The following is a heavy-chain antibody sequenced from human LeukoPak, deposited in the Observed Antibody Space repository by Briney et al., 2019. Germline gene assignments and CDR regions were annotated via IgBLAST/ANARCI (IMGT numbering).Heavy chain of an antibody. Sequence: ASVKVSCKASGYTFTGYYMHWVRQAPGQGLEWMGWINPNSGGTNYAQKFQGRVTMTRDTSISTAYMELSRLRSDDTAVYYCARGNYDFWSGYYPPPNWFDPWGQGTLVTVSS. CDR1: GYTFTGYY. J-gene: IGHJ5*02. V-gene: IGHV1-2*02. D-gene: IGHD3-3*01. CDR2: INPNSGGT. CDR3: ARGNYDFWSGYYPPPNWFDP.